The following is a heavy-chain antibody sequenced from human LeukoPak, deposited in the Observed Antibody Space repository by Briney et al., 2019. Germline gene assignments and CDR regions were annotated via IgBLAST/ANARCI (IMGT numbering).Heavy chain of an antibody. D-gene: IGHD2-2*01. V-gene: IGHV1-2*02. J-gene: IGHJ3*02. CDR2: INPNSGGT. CDR1: GYTFTGYY. Sequence: ASVKVSCKASGYTFTGYYMHWVRQAPGQGLEWMGWINPNSGGTNYAQKFQGRVTMTRDTSISTAYMGLSRLRSDDTAVYYCASTPAARAAFDIWGQGTMVTVSS. CDR3: ASTPAARAAFDI.